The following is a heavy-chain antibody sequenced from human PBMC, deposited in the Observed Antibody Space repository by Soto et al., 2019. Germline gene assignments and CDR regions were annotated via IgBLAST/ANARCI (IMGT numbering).Heavy chain of an antibody. D-gene: IGHD1-7*01. V-gene: IGHV1-2*02. CDR3: ARARWNYGGGVNWFDP. CDR1: GYTFTGYY. CDR2: INPNSGGT. J-gene: IGHJ5*02. Sequence: GASVKVSCKASGYTFTGYYMHWVRQAPGQGLEWMGWINPNSGGTNYAQKFQGRVTMTRDTSISTAYMELSRLRSDDTAVYYCARARWNYGGGVNWFDPWGQGTLVTVSS.